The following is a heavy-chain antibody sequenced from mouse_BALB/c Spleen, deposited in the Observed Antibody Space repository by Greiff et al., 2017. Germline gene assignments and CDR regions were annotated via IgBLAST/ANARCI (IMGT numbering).Heavy chain of an antibody. V-gene: IGHV7-1*02. J-gene: IGHJ1*01. Sequence: DVHLVESGGGLVQPGGSLRLSCATSGFTFSDFYMEWVRQPPGKRLEWIAASRNKANDYTTEYSASVKGRFIVSRDTSQSILYLQMNALRAEDTAIYYCARGPYGNYVDWYFDVWGAGTTVTVSS. CDR2: SRNKANDYTT. CDR3: ARGPYGNYVDWYFDV. D-gene: IGHD2-10*02. CDR1: GFTFSDFY.